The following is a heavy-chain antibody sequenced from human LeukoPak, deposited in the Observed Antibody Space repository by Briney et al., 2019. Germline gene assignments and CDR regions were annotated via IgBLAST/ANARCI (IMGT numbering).Heavy chain of an antibody. J-gene: IGHJ6*02. CDR1: GYTFTSYY. CDR3: ATPRGYDFWSALSYYYYGMDV. V-gene: IGHV1-46*01. CDR2: INPSGGST. D-gene: IGHD3-3*01. Sequence: ASVKVSCKASGYTFTSYYMHWVRQAPGQGLEWMGIINPSGGSTSYAQKFQGRVTITADESTSTAYMELSSLRSEDTAVYYCATPRGYDFWSALSYYYYGMDVWGQGTTVTVSS.